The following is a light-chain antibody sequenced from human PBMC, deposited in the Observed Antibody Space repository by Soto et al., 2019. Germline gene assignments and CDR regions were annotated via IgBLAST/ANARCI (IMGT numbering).Light chain of an antibody. V-gene: IGKV1D-12*01. CDR2: AAS. CDR1: QYISTW. Sequence: DIQMTQSPSSVSASVGDRIIITWRASQYISTWLAWYQQKPGEAPKLLIFAASRLHGGVPSRFSGSGSGTDFTLTINNLQPEDFATYYCQQADSFPLTFGGGTKVEVK. J-gene: IGKJ4*01. CDR3: QQADSFPLT.